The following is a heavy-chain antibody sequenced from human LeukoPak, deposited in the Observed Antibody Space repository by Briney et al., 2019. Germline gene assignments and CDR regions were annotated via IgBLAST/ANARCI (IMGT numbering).Heavy chain of an antibody. CDR3: ARSCVLRFLEWLRDMIYYFDY. D-gene: IGHD3-3*01. V-gene: IGHV4-39*01. CDR2: IYYSGST. J-gene: IGHJ4*02. CDR1: GGSISSSSYY. Sequence: SETLSLTCTVSGGSISSSSYYWGWIRQPPGKGLEWIGSIYYSGSTYYNPSLKSRVTISVDTSKNQFSLKLSSVTAADTAVYYCARSCVLRFLEWLRDMIYYFDYWGQGTLVTVSS.